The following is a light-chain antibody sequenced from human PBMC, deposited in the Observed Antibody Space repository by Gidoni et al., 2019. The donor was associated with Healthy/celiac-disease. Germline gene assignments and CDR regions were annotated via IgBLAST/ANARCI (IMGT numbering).Light chain of an antibody. Sequence: DIQMTQSPSSLSASVGDRVTITCQASQDISNYLNWYKQKPRKAPKLLIYDASNLETGVPSRFSGSGSGTDFTFTISSLQPEDIATYYCQQYDNLPLTFGGGTKVEIK. J-gene: IGKJ4*01. CDR2: DAS. CDR3: QQYDNLPLT. CDR1: QDISNY. V-gene: IGKV1-33*01.